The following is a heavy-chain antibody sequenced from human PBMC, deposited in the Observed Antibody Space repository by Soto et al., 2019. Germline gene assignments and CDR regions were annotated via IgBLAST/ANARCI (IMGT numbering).Heavy chain of an antibody. V-gene: IGHV6-1*01. CDR1: GDSVSSNSAA. J-gene: IGHJ5*02. CDR3: SRGMVRIGARPENWFDP. CDR2: TYYRSKWYS. Sequence: SQTLSLTCAISGDSVSSNSAAWNWIRQSPSRGLEWLGRTYYRSKWYSDYAVSLRGRITINPDTSKNQFSLQLNSVTPEDTAVYYCSRGMVRIGARPENWFDPWGQGTLVTVSS. D-gene: IGHD6-6*01.